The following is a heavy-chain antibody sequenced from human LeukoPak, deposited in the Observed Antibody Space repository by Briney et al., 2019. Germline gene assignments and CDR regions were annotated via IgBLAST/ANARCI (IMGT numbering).Heavy chain of an antibody. Sequence: GGSLRLSCVASGFTFDDYGMTWVRQVPGKGLEWISGISGSGGSTYYADSVKGRFTISRDNSKNTLYLQMNSLRAEDTAVYYCAKGADYWGQGTLVTVSS. CDR3: AKGADY. CDR2: ISGSGGST. CDR1: GFTFDDYG. J-gene: IGHJ4*02. V-gene: IGHV3-23*01.